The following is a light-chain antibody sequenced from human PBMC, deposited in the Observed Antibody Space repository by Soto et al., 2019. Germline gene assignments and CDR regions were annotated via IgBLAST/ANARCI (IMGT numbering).Light chain of an antibody. V-gene: IGKV3-20*01. CDR2: AAS. CDR3: QHYGGSPVYT. CDR1: QSVSFNY. J-gene: IGKJ2*01. Sequence: EIVLTQSPGTLSLSPGERATLSCRASQSVSFNYLAWYQQKPGPDPRLLIYAASSRASGIPDRFSGGGSGTDFTLTISRLEPEDFAVYYCQHYGGSPVYTFGQGTKLEIK.